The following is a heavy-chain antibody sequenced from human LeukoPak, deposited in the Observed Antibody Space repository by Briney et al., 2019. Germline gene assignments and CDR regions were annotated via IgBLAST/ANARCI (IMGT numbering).Heavy chain of an antibody. J-gene: IGHJ4*02. CDR3: TRVRLGAATRYFDY. CDR1: GFTFSDHY. D-gene: IGHD1-26*01. V-gene: IGHV3-72*01. CDR2: IKNKANSYSP. Sequence: GGSLRLSCAASGFTFSDHYMDWVRLAPGKGLEWVGRIKNKANSYSPAYAASVKGRFTISRDDSKNSLYLQMNSLRSEDTALYYCTRVRLGAATRYFDYWGQGTLVTVSS.